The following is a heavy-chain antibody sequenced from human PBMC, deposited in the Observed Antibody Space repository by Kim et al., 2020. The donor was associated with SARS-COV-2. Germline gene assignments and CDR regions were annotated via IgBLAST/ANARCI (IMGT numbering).Heavy chain of an antibody. CDR1: GFTFTSYS. CDR3: ARDAYGGYSFDY. Sequence: GGSLRLSCAASGFTFTSYSMNWVRQAPGKGLEWVSSISSSSSYIYYADSVKGRFTISRDNAKNSLYLQMNSLRGEDTAVYYCARDAYGGYSFDYWGQGTLVTVSS. V-gene: IGHV3-21*01. CDR2: ISSSSSYI. D-gene: IGHD4-17*01. J-gene: IGHJ4*02.